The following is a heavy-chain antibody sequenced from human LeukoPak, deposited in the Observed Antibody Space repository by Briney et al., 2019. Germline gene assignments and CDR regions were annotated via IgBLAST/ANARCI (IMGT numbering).Heavy chain of an antibody. CDR1: GGSFSGYY. CDR3: ARDGLRGSGGSYNWFDP. J-gene: IGHJ5*02. Sequence: SETLSLTCAVYGGSFSGYYWSWIRQPPGKGLEWIGEINHSGSTNYNPSLKSRVTISVDTSKNQFSLKLSSVTAADTAVYYCARDGLRGSGGSYNWFDPWGQGTLVTVSS. D-gene: IGHD3-10*01. V-gene: IGHV4-34*01. CDR2: INHSGST.